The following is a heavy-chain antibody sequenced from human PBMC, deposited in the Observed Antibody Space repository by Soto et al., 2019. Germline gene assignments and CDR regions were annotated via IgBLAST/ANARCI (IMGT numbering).Heavy chain of an antibody. Sequence: GGSLRLSCAASGFTVSSSSMNWVRQAPGEGLEWVSVIFTDGGTFYGDSVKGRFTISRDKSKNTLYLQMNSLRVEDTAVYFCARDSGGYYASGRWWDVWGQGTTVTVSS. CDR2: IFTDGGT. CDR1: GFTVSSSS. V-gene: IGHV3-53*01. D-gene: IGHD3-10*01. CDR3: ARDSGGYYASGRWWDV. J-gene: IGHJ6*02.